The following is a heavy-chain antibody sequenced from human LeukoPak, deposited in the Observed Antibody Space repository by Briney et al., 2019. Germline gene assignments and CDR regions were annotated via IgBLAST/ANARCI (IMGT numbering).Heavy chain of an antibody. CDR1: GFTFNNNG. CDR2: ISYDGSIQ. V-gene: IGHV3-30*03. D-gene: IGHD2-2*01. J-gene: IGHJ4*02. Sequence: GGSLRLSCEASGFTFNNNGMHWVRQAPGKGLEWVAVISYDGSIQYYADSVKGRFTISRDNSKSTLYLQMDSLTPEDTAVYYCARDRTSTWSWDYWSQGTLVTVSS. CDR3: ARDRTSTWSWDY.